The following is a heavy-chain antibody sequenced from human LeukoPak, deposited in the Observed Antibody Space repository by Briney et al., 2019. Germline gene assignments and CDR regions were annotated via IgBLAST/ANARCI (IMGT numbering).Heavy chain of an antibody. CDR2: INPNSGGT. CDR1: GYTFTGYY. D-gene: IGHD1-26*01. J-gene: IGHJ4*02. CDR3: ARVTSGSFHFDY. V-gene: IGHV1-2*06. Sequence: GASVKVSCKASGYTFTGYYMHWVRQAPGQGLEWMGRINPNSGGTNYAQKFQGRVTMTRDTSISTAYMELSRLRSDDTAVYYCARVTSGSFHFDYWGQVTLVTVSS.